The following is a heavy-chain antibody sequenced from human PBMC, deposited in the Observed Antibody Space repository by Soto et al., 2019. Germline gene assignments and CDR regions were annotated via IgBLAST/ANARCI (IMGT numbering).Heavy chain of an antibody. CDR1: VFTFSSYS. CDR2: ISSSSSYI. J-gene: IGHJ6*02. D-gene: IGHD3-3*01. V-gene: IGHV3-21*01. Sequence: WWSLRLSCSASVFTFSSYSMNWVRQAPGKGLEWVSSISSSSSYIYYADSVKGRFTISRDDAKNSLYLQMNSLRAEDTAVYYCARDGRDFWSGKYLTTYYGMDVWGQGTTVTVSS. CDR3: ARDGRDFWSGKYLTTYYGMDV.